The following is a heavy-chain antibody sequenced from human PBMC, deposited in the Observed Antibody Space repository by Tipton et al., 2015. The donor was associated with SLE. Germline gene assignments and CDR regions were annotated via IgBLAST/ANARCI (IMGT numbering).Heavy chain of an antibody. D-gene: IGHD2-21*01. CDR2: IYYSEST. Sequence: TLSLTCTVSGGSISSSSYYWGWIRQPPGKGLEWIGSIYYSESTYYNPSLKSRVTISVDTSKNQFSLKLSSVTAADTAVYYCARDNCGGDCYRYFQHWGQGTLVTVSS. CDR1: GGSISSSSYY. CDR3: ARDNCGGDCYRYFQH. V-gene: IGHV4-39*07. J-gene: IGHJ1*01.